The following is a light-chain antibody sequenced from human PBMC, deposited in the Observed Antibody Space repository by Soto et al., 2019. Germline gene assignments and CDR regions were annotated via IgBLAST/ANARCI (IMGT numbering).Light chain of an antibody. J-gene: IGKJ5*01. CDR3: QQRSNWPLT. CDR2: DAS. Sequence: EIVMTQSPATLSVSPGERATLSCRASQSVSSNLAWYQQKPGQAPRLLIYDASNRATGIPARFSGSWSGTDFTLTISSLEPEDVAVYYCQQRSNWPLTFGQGTRLEIK. CDR1: QSVSSN. V-gene: IGKV3-11*01.